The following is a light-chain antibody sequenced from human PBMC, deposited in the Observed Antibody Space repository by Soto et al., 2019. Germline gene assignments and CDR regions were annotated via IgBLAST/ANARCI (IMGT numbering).Light chain of an antibody. J-gene: IGLJ2*01. CDR2: DVS. CDR1: SSGVGGYNY. CDR3: SSYTRTNTVV. V-gene: IGLV2-14*03. Sequence: QSVLTQTASVSGSPGQSITISCTGTSSGVGGYNYVSWYQQHQGKAPKLMIYDVSSRPSGVSHRFSGSKSGDTASLTISGLQAEDEADYYCSSYTRTNTVVFGGGTKVTVL.